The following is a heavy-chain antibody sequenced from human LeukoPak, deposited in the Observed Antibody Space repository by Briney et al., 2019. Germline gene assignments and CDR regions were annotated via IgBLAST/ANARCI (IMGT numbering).Heavy chain of an antibody. CDR3: ASHSSNRKRYFDY. CDR1: GFTFSSYA. D-gene: IGHD4-4*01. J-gene: IGHJ4*02. Sequence: PGGSLRLSCAASGFTFSSYAMSWVRQAPGKGLEWVSAVSGSGGSTYYADSVKGRFTISRDNSKNTLYLQMNSLRAEDTAVYYCASHSSNRKRYFDYWGQGTLVTVSS. CDR2: VSGSGGST. V-gene: IGHV3-23*01.